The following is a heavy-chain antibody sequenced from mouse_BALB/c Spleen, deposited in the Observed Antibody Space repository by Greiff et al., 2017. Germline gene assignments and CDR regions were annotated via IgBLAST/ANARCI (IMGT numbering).Heavy chain of an antibody. V-gene: IGHV2-4-1*01. CDR3: ARNPPYYYGSSYDAMDY. J-gene: IGHJ4*01. Sequence: LQESGPGLVQPSQSLSITCTVSGFSLTSYGVHWVRQSPGKGLEWLGVIWSGGSTDYNAAFISRLSISKDNSKSQVFFKMNSLQADDTAIYYCARNPPYYYGSSYDAMDYWGQGTSVTVSS. CDR2: IWSGGST. CDR1: GFSLTSYG. D-gene: IGHD1-1*01.